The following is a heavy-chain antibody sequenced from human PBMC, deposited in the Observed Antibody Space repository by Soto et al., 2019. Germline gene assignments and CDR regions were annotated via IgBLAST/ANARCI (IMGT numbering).Heavy chain of an antibody. V-gene: IGHV1-2*02. D-gene: IGHD1-26*01. CDR3: ARGAIFPGYSGVY. CDR2: INPDSGGT. Sequence: QVQLLQSGAEVKKPGASVKVSCKASGYTFTNYFMQWVRQAPGQGLEWMGWINPDSGGTDYGQKFQRRVTMSSDTSISTAYMELTRLTSDYTAIYFCARGAIFPGYSGVYWGQGTLVTVSS. CDR1: GYTFTNYF. J-gene: IGHJ4*02.